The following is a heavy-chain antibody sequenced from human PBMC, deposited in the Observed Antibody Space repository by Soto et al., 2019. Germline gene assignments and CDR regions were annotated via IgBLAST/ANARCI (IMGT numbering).Heavy chain of an antibody. CDR1: GGSFSGYY. J-gene: IGHJ4*02. V-gene: IGHV4-34*01. CDR2: INHSGST. D-gene: IGHD5-18*01. CDR3: ASGSVDTAMVFDY. Sequence: TSETLSLTCAVYGGSFSGYYWSWIRQPPGKGLEWIGEINHSGSTNYNPSLKSRVTISVDTSKNQFSLKLSSVTAADTAVYYCASGSVDTAMVFDYWGQGTLVTVSS.